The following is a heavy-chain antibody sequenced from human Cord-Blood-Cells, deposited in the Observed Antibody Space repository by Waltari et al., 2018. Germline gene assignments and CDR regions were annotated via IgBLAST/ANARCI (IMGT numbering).Heavy chain of an antibody. D-gene: IGHD5-12*01. V-gene: IGHV1-8*03. Sequence: QVQLVQSGAEVKKPGASVKVSCKASGYHLTSYEINWVRQATGQGLEWMGWMNPNSGNTGYAQKFQGRVTITRNTSISTAYMELSSLRSEDTAVYYCARAYSGYDLSYYYYMDVWGKGTTVTVSS. CDR1: GYHLTSYE. CDR3: ARAYSGYDLSYYYYMDV. CDR2: MNPNSGNT. J-gene: IGHJ6*03.